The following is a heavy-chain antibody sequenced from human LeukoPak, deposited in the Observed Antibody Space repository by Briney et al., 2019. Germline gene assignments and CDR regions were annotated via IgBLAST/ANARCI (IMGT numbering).Heavy chain of an antibody. CDR1: GGSISSYY. V-gene: IGHV4-59*01. CDR3: ARGKLWFGELTVDY. CDR2: IYYSGST. D-gene: IGHD3-10*01. Sequence: SETLSLTCTVSGGSISSYYWSWIRQPPGKGLEWLGYIYYSGSTNYNPSLKRRVTISVDTSKNQFSLKLSSVTAADTAVYYCARGKLWFGELTVDYWGQGTLVTVSS. J-gene: IGHJ4*02.